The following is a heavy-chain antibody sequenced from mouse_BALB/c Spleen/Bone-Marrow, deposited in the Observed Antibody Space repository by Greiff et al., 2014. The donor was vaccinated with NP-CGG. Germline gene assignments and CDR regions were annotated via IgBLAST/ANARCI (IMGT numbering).Heavy chain of an antibody. CDR3: ARDYGYDAGFACFVY. D-gene: IGHD2-14*01. V-gene: IGHV1S81*02. J-gene: IGHJ3*01. CDR1: GYTFTTYW. Sequence: QVQLQQSGAELVKPGASVKLSCRASGYTFTTYWMHWVKQRPGQGLEWIGEINPSNGRTTYNEKFKSKATLTVDKSSSTAYMQLSSLTSEDSAVYYCARDYGYDAGFACFVYWGQGTLVTVSA. CDR2: INPSNGRT.